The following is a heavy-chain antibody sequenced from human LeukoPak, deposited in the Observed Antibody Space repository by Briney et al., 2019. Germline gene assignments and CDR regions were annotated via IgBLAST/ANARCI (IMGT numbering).Heavy chain of an antibody. CDR3: AAISSYYYMDV. J-gene: IGHJ6*03. D-gene: IGHD2-21*01. V-gene: IGHV3-23*01. CDR2: ISGSGAGT. CDR1: GFTVSRNY. Sequence: GGSLRLSCAASGFTVSRNYMSWVRQAPGKGLEWVSGISGSGAGTHYADSVKGRFTISRDNSENTLYLQMNSLRAEDTAVYYCAAISSYYYMDVWGKGTTVTISS.